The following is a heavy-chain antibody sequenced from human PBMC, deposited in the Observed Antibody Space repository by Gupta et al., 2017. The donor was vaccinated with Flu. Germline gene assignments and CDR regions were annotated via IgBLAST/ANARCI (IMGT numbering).Heavy chain of an antibody. V-gene: IGHV1-69*01. CDR3: AIAADCGGDCSPGEYFQH. J-gene: IGHJ1*01. CDR2: IIPIFGTA. Sequence: QGLEWMGGIIPIFGTANYAQKFQGRVTITADESTSTAYMELSSLRSEDTAVYYCAIAADCGGDCSPGEYFQHWGQGTLVTVSS. D-gene: IGHD2-21*02.